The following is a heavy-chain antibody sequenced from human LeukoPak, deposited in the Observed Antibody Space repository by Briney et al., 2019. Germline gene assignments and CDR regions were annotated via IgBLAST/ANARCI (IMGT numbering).Heavy chain of an antibody. J-gene: IGHJ5*02. CDR1: GDTFSSYA. CDR2: IIPILGIA. CDR3: ASYNNYYGSGSYPATNNWFDP. D-gene: IGHD3-10*01. V-gene: IGHV1-69*04. Sequence: VASVKVSCKASGDTFSSYAISWVRQAPGQGLEWMGRIIPILGIANYAQKFQGRVTITADKSTSTAYMELSSLRSEDTAVYYCASYNNYYGSGSYPATNNWFDPWGQGTLVTVSS.